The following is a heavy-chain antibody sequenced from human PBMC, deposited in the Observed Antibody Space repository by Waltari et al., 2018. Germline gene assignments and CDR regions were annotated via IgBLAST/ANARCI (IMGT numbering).Heavy chain of an antibody. CDR3: ARLGDDLGYCNY. D-gene: IGHD2-15*01. CDR2: ISSSSSYI. V-gene: IGHV3-21*01. Sequence: EVQLVESGGDLVQPGRALRLSCATSRLTSDDYDMDWVPQAPGKGLEWVSSISSSSSYIYYADSVKGRFTISRDNAKNSLYLQMNSLRAEDTAVYYCARLGDDLGYCNYWGQGTLVTVSS. J-gene: IGHJ4*02. CDR1: RLTSDDYD.